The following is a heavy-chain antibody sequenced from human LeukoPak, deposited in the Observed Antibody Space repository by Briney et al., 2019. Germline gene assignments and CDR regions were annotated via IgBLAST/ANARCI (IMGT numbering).Heavy chain of an antibody. CDR3: ARDRGATSLGYYYYYMDV. Sequence: GGSLRLSCAASGFTVSSNYMSWVRQAPGKGLEWVSVIYSGGTTYYADSVKGRFTISRDNSKNTLYLQMNSLRAEDTAVYYCARDRGATSLGYYYYYMDVWGKGTTVTVSS. V-gene: IGHV3-66*02. D-gene: IGHD1-26*01. CDR1: GFTVSSNY. CDR2: IYSGGTT. J-gene: IGHJ6*03.